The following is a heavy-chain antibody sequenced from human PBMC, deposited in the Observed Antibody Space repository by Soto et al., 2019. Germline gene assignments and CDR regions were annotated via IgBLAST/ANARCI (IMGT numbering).Heavy chain of an antibody. CDR3: ARDWSYPSGGIDY. CDR2: ISPYSGNT. CDR1: GYSFSNYG. D-gene: IGHD6-25*01. Sequence: QVQLVQSGAEVKKPGASVTVSCKASGYSFSNYGISWVRQAPGQGLECVGWISPYSGNTNSAQRFRGRVSLTTDTSTSTAYMELRVLTSDDTAVYYCARDWSYPSGGIDYWGQGTLVTVSS. J-gene: IGHJ4*02. V-gene: IGHV1-18*01.